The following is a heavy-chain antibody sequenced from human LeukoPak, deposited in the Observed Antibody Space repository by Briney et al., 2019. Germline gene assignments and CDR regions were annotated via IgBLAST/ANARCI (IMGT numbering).Heavy chain of an antibody. J-gene: IGHJ5*02. CDR2: IYYSGTT. CDR1: GGSISSSPYY. CDR3: AKGGRRFSYYNWFDP. D-gene: IGHD5-18*01. Sequence: SETLSLTCTVSGGSISSSPYYWGWIRQPPGKGLEWIGSIYYSGTTHYNPSLESRVTISVDTSKNQFSLKLASVTAADTAIYFLAKGGRRFSYYNWFDPWGQGTLVTVSS. V-gene: IGHV4-39*07.